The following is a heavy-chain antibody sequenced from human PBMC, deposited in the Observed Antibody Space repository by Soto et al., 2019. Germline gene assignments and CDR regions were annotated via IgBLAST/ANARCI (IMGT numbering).Heavy chain of an antibody. CDR2: IYYSGST. CDR3: ARRELVGYYYYGMDV. V-gene: IGHV4-39*01. J-gene: IGHJ6*02. CDR1: GGSISSSSYY. D-gene: IGHD6-13*01. Sequence: SETLSLTCTVSGGSISSSSYYWGWIRQPPGKGLEWIGSIYYSGSTYYNPSLKSRVTISVDTSKNQFSLKLSSVTAADTAVYYCARRELVGYYYYGMDVWGQGTTVT.